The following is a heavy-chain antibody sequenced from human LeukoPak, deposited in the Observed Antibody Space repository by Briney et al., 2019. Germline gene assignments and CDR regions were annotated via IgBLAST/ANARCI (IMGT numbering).Heavy chain of an antibody. D-gene: IGHD2-2*01. CDR1: GGTFSSYA. J-gene: IGHJ5*02. CDR3: ARDRRELGYCSSTSCQNWFDP. Sequence: AASVKVSCKASGGTFSSYAISWVRQAPGQGLEWMGGIIPIFGTANYAQKFQGRVTITADESTSTAYMELSSLRSEDTAVYYCARDRRELGYCSSTSCQNWFDPWGQGTLVTVSS. CDR2: IIPIFGTA. V-gene: IGHV1-69*13.